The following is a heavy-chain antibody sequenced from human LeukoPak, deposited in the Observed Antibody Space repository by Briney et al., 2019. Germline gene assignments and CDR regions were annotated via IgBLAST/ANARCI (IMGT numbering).Heavy chain of an antibody. V-gene: IGHV4-34*01. Sequence: SETLSLTCAVYGGSFSGYYWSWIRQPPGKGLEWIGEINHSGSTNYNPSLKGRVTISVDTSKNQFSLKLSSVTAADTAVYYCARGGRLGSSSWYGYWGQGTLVTVSS. CDR1: GGSFSGYY. J-gene: IGHJ4*02. CDR2: INHSGST. D-gene: IGHD6-13*01. CDR3: ARGGRLGSSSWYGY.